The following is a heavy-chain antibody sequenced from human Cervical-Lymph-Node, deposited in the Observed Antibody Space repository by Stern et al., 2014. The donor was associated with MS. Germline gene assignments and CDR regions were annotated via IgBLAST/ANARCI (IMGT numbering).Heavy chain of an antibody. CDR3: ARDCKLRYFDWLSPYFDY. J-gene: IGHJ4*02. CDR1: GFTFSDYY. CDR2: ISSRGSTI. V-gene: IGHV3-11*01. Sequence: DQLVESGGGLVKPGGSLRLSCAASGFTFSDYYMSWIRQAPGKGLEWVSYISSRGSTIYYADSVKGRFTISRDNAKNSLYLQMNSLRAEDTAVYYCARDCKLRYFDWLSPYFDYWGQGTLVTVSS. D-gene: IGHD3-9*01.